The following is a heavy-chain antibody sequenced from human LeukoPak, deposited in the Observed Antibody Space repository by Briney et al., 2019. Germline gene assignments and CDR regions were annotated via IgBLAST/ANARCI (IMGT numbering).Heavy chain of an antibody. CDR1: GGSFSGYY. CDR2: INHSGST. V-gene: IGHV4-34*01. D-gene: IGHD6-6*01. J-gene: IGHJ5*02. CDR3: ARVSLPYSSSSRGGWFDP. Sequence: PSETLSLTCAVYGGSFSGYYWSWIRQPPGKGLEWIGEINHSGSTNYNPSLKSRVTISVDTSKNQFSLKLSSVTAADTAVYYCARVSLPYSSSSRGGWFDPGGQGTLVTVPS.